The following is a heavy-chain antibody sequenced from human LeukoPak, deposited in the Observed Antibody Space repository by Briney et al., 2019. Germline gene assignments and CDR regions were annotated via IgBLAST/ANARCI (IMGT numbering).Heavy chain of an antibody. D-gene: IGHD2-21*01. Sequence: PSETLSLTCTGAGGSISSGGGYWSWIRQPAGKGREWVVRMLTSGTTNYNPSLKSRVTMSVDTSKNQFSLKLSSVTAADTAVYYCAREPLKCDPICHYHFDNWGQGTLVTVSS. CDR3: AREPLKCDPICHYHFDN. CDR2: MLTSGTT. CDR1: GGSISSGGGY. V-gene: IGHV4-61*02. J-gene: IGHJ4*02.